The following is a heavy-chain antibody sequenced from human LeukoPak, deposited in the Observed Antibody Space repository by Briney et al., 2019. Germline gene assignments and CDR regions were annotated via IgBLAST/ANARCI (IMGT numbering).Heavy chain of an antibody. CDR3: ARDGASYSNYEGNFDY. CDR1: GFTFSTYW. Sequence: GGSLRLSCTASGFTFSTYWMHWVRQAPGKGLEWVATIKQDGSEKYYVDSVKGRFTISRDNAKNSLYLQMNSLRAEDTAVYYCARDGASYSNYEGNFDYWGQGTLVTVSS. J-gene: IGHJ4*02. D-gene: IGHD4-11*01. CDR2: IKQDGSEK. V-gene: IGHV3-7*01.